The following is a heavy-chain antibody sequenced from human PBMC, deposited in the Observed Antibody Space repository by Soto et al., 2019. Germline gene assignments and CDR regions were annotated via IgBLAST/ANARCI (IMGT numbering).Heavy chain of an antibody. Sequence: GESLKISCQSSGYTFSNFWIGWVRQLPGKGLEWMGIIYPGDHEARYSPSFHGKVTISADRSINTAYLQWNSLEASDTAFYFCARSPRSSPYFDYWGQGALVTVSS. V-gene: IGHV5-51*01. CDR1: GYTFSNFW. CDR3: ARSPRSSPYFDY. J-gene: IGHJ4*02. CDR2: IYPGDHEA. D-gene: IGHD6-13*01.